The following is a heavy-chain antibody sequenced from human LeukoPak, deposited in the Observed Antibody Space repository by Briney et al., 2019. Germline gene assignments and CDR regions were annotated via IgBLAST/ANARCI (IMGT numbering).Heavy chain of an antibody. CDR1: GFTFSSYE. D-gene: IGHD6-25*01. CDR2: ISGSGGST. Sequence: PGGSLRLSCAASGFTFSSYEMNWVRQAPGKGLEWVSAISGSGGSTYYADSVKGRFTISRDNSKNTLYLQMNSLRAEDTAVYYCARDLYSSGFAAFDIWGQGTMVTVSS. V-gene: IGHV3-23*01. CDR3: ARDLYSSGFAAFDI. J-gene: IGHJ3*02.